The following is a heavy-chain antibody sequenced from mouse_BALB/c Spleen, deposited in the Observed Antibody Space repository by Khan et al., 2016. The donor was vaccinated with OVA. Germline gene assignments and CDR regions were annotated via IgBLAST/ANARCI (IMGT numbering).Heavy chain of an antibody. V-gene: IGHV1-7*01. CDR1: GYTFINYW. Sequence: VQLQQSGAELAKPGASVKMSCKASGYTFINYWILWIKQRPGQGLEWIGYINPSTGYTEYNQNFKDKATLTADISSSTAYMQLSSLTSEDSAVYYCARRGLRWDFDDWGQGTTRTVSS. J-gene: IGHJ2*01. CDR3: ARRGLRWDFDD. D-gene: IGHD1-1*01. CDR2: INPSTGYT.